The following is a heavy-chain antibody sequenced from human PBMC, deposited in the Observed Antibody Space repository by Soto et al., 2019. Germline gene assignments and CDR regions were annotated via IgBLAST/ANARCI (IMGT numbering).Heavy chain of an antibody. CDR2: ISAYNGDT. CDR3: ARARYYDTPIYYYGLDV. J-gene: IGHJ6*02. V-gene: IGHV1-18*01. D-gene: IGHD3-22*01. CDR1: GYTFNMYG. Sequence: QVRMVQSGPEVKKPGASVKVSCKASGYTFNMYGITWVRQAPGQGLEWMGWISAYNGDTNYAQKVQGRVTMTTDTSTTTSYMELRSLRSDDTAVYYCARARYYDTPIYYYGLDVWGQGTAVTVSS.